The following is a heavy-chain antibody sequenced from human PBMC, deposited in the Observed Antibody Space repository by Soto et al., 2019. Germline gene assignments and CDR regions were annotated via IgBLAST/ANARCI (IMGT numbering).Heavy chain of an antibody. Sequence: GGSLRLSCAASGFTFSSYGMHWVRQAPGKGLEWVAVIWYDGSNKYYADSVKGRFTISRDNSKNTLYLQMNSLRAEDTAVYYCARDLAGQQLGPIDYWGQGTLVTVSS. D-gene: IGHD6-13*01. CDR2: IWYDGSNK. CDR3: ARDLAGQQLGPIDY. J-gene: IGHJ4*02. CDR1: GFTFSSYG. V-gene: IGHV3-33*01.